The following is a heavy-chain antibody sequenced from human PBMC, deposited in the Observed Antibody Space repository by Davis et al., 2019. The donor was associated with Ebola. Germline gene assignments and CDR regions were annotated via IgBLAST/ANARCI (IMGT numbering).Heavy chain of an antibody. Sequence: MPSETLSLTCTVSGGSLSSYYWSWIRQPPGKGLEWIGYIYYSGSTKYNPSLKSRVTMSVDTSKNQFSLKLSSVTAADTAVYYCARGNYGDYIVLYYYNMDVWGQGTTVTVSS. CDR2: IYYSGST. D-gene: IGHD4-17*01. CDR3: ARGNYGDYIVLYYYNMDV. J-gene: IGHJ6*02. V-gene: IGHV4-59*01. CDR1: GGSLSSYY.